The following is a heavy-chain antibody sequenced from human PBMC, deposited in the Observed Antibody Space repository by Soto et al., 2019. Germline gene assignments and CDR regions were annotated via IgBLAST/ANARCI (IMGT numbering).Heavy chain of an antibody. Sequence: EVQLLESGGGLVQPGGSLRLSCAASGFTFSSYAMSWVRQAPGKGLEWVSAISGSGGSTYYADSVKGRFTISRDNSTNTLYVQMNSLRADDTAVYYGAKDRGKRYSGYDLHYYYGMDVWGQGTTVTGSS. CDR3: AKDRGKRYSGYDLHYYYGMDV. J-gene: IGHJ6*02. D-gene: IGHD5-12*01. CDR2: ISGSGGST. CDR1: GFTFSSYA. V-gene: IGHV3-23*01.